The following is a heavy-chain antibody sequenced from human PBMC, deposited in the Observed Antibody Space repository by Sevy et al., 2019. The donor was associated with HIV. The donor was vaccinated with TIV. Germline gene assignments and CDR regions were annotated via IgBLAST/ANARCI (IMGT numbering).Heavy chain of an antibody. CDR2: IYYSGST. J-gene: IGHJ3*02. CDR1: GGSISSGGYY. CDR3: AGDFGPGYSSGWYFSFDI. V-gene: IGHV4-31*03. D-gene: IGHD6-19*01. Sequence: SETLSLTCTVSGGSISSGGYYWSWIRQHPGKGLEWIGYIYYSGSTYYNPSLKSRVTISVDTSKNQFSLKLSSVTAADTAVYCCAGDFGPGYSSGWYFSFDIWGQGTMVTVSS.